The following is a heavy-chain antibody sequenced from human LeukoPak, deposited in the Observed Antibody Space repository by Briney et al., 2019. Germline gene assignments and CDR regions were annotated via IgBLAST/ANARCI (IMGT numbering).Heavy chain of an antibody. CDR2: ISSSSYI. CDR3: ARDRPDYILSPHNTYFDY. D-gene: IGHD3-16*01. V-gene: IGHV3-21*01. J-gene: IGHJ4*02. Sequence: GGSLRLSCAASGFTFSSYSMNWVRQAPGKGLEWVSSISSSSYIYYADSVKGRFTISRDNAKNSLYLQMNSLRAEDTAVYYCARDRPDYILSPHNTYFDYWGQGTLVTVSS. CDR1: GFTFSSYS.